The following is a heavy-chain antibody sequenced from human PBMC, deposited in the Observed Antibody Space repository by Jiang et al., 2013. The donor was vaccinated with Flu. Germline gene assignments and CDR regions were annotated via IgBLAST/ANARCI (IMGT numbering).Heavy chain of an antibody. D-gene: IGHD1-26*01. CDR1: GGSVSSSSYY. Sequence: GSGLVKPSETLSLTCSVSGGSVSSSSYYWSWIRQPPGKGLEWIGYIYYSGSTNYNPSLKSRVTISVDTSTNQFSLKLSSVTAADTAVYYCAREEVGAIYYFDYWGQGTLVTVSS. J-gene: IGHJ4*02. CDR3: AREEVGAIYYFDY. CDR2: IYYSGST. V-gene: IGHV4-61*01.